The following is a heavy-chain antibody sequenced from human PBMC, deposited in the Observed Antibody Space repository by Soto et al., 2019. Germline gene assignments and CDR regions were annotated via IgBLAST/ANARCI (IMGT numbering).Heavy chain of an antibody. CDR1: GYSFATYG. CDR2: ISAHNGDT. Sequence: ASVKVSCKASGYSFATYGFSWVRQAPGQGLECVGWISAHNGDTHYSQKFQGRVTLTTDTSTNTGYMELRSLTSDDTAVYFCATEPIYYNDGSGYYPLGHWGQGALVTVSS. CDR3: ATEPIYYNDGSGYYPLGH. D-gene: IGHD3-22*01. J-gene: IGHJ4*02. V-gene: IGHV1-18*04.